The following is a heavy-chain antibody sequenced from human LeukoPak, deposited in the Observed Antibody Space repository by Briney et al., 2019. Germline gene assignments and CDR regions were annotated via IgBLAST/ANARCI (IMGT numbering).Heavy chain of an antibody. CDR1: GFTFSSYS. CDR3: ARDRAGSFDY. Sequence: GGSLRLSCAASGFTFSSYSMNWVRQAPGKGLDWVSSISSSSSYIYYADSVKGRFTISRDNAKNSLYLQMNSLRAEDTAVYYCARDRAGSFDYWGQGTLVTVSS. CDR2: ISSSSSYI. J-gene: IGHJ4*02. D-gene: IGHD1-26*01. V-gene: IGHV3-21*01.